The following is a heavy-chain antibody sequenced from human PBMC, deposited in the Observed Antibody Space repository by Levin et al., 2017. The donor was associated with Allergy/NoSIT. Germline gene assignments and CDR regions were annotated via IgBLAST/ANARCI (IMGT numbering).Heavy chain of an antibody. CDR2: IIPILGIA. Sequence: ASVKVSCKASGGTFSSYTISWVRQAPGQGLEWMGRIIPILGIANYAQKFQGRVTITADKSTSTAYMELSSLRSEDTAVYYCARVGGRGGAKGVNWFDPWGQGTLVTVSS. D-gene: IGHD1-26*01. CDR1: GGTFSSYT. J-gene: IGHJ5*02. CDR3: ARVGGRGGAKGVNWFDP. V-gene: IGHV1-69*02.